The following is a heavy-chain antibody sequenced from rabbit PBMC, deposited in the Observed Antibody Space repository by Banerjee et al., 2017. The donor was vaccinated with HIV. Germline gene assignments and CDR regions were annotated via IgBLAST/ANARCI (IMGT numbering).Heavy chain of an antibody. CDR1: GFTLSSYY. J-gene: IGHJ4*01. V-gene: IGHV1S7*01. Sequence: QLKESGGGLVQPGGSLKLSCKASGFTLSSYYMNWVRQAPGKGLEWIGYIDPVFGSTVYASWVNGRFTISSHNAQNTLYLQLNSLTVADTATYFCARGGGLWGPGTLVTVS. CDR3: ARGGGL. CDR2: IDPVFGST.